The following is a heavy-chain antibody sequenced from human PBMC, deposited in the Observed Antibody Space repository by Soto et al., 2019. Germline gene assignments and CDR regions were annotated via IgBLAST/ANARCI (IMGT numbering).Heavy chain of an antibody. D-gene: IGHD4-17*01. V-gene: IGHV7-4-1*01. Sequence: ASVKVSCKASGYTFTSYAMNWVRQAPGQGLEWMGWINTNTGNPTYAQGFTGRFVFSLDTSVSAAYLQICSLKAEDTAVYYCAREAHDYGDYFDYWGQGTLVTVSS. CDR3: AREAHDYGDYFDY. J-gene: IGHJ4*02. CDR1: GYTFTSYA. CDR2: INTNTGNP.